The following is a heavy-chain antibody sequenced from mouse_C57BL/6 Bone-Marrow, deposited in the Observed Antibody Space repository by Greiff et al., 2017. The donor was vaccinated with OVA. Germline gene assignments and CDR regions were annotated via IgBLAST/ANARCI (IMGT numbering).Heavy chain of an antibody. CDR2: IYPRDGST. CDR3: AMIYDGYYVPYYYAMDY. Sequence: SDAELVKPGASVKISCKVSGYTFTDHTIHWMKQRPEQGLEWIGYIYPRDGSTKYNEKFKGKATLTADKSSSTAYMQLNSLTSEDSAVYFCAMIYDGYYVPYYYAMDYWGQGTSVTVSS. CDR1: GYTFTDHT. D-gene: IGHD2-3*01. V-gene: IGHV1-78*01. J-gene: IGHJ4*01.